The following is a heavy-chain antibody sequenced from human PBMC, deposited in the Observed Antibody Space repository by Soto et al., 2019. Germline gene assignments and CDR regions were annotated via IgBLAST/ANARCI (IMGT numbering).Heavy chain of an antibody. CDR3: XRVTRDCGGDCYRWFDP. V-gene: IGHV3-7*01. CDR1: GFTFRCYW. D-gene: IGHD2-21*02. CDR2: INQDGSTI. J-gene: IGHJ5*02. Sequence: GVSLRLSCIASGFTFRCYWMSWVRQAPGKGLEWVANINQDGSTIYYADSVKGRFTISRDNAKNSLYLQMNSLRAEDTAVYYCXRVTRDCGGDCYRWFDPWGQGTLVTVSS.